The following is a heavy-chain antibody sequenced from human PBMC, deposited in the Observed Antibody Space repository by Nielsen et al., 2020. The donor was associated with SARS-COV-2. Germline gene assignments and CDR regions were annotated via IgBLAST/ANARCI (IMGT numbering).Heavy chain of an antibody. J-gene: IGHJ5*02. D-gene: IGHD1-1*01. CDR1: GFTFDDYG. CDR3: ARDLDDIENWFDP. CDR2: INWNGGST. Sequence: GESLKISCASSGFTFDDYGMSWVRQDPGKGLEWVSGINWNGGSTGYADSVKGRFTISRDNAKKSLYLQMNSLRAEDTALYHCARDLDDIENWFDPWGQGTLVTVSS. V-gene: IGHV3-20*01.